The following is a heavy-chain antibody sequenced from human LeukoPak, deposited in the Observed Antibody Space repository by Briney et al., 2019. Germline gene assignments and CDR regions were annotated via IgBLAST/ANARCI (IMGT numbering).Heavy chain of an antibody. V-gene: IGHV3-11*01. D-gene: IGHD6-6*01. J-gene: IGHJ4*02. CDR2: ISSSGSTI. CDR1: GFTFSDYY. CDR3: AKHPRLVRYFDS. Sequence: SGGCLRLSWAAAGFTFSDYYMSWIRQAPGKGLEWVSYISSSGSTIYYADSVKGRFTISRDNAKNSLYLQMNSLRAEDTAVYYCAKHPRLVRYFDSWGQGTLVTVSS.